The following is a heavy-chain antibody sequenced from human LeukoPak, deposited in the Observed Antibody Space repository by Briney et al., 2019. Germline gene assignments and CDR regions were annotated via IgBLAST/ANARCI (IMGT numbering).Heavy chain of an antibody. CDR3: ARVPTLVPLAP. J-gene: IGHJ5*02. Sequence: GASVKVSCKASGYTFTGYYMHWVRQAPGQGLEWIGWINPNSGGTNYAQKFQGRVTMTRDTSISTAYMELSRLRSDDTACYYCARVPTLVPLAPWGQGTLVAVSS. V-gene: IGHV1-2*02. CDR2: INPNSGGT. D-gene: IGHD2-2*01. CDR1: GYTFTGYY.